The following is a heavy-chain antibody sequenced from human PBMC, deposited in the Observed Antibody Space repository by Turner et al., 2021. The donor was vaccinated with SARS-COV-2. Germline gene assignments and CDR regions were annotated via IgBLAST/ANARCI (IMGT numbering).Heavy chain of an antibody. CDR1: GYTPTELS. J-gene: IGHJ6*02. CDR3: ATASGVVGVPESYYYYYGMDV. CDR2: FDPEDGET. V-gene: IGHV1-24*01. D-gene: IGHD1-26*01. Sequence: QVQLVQSGAGVRKPGASVKVACKASGYTPTELSMNCGRQAPGKGLEWVGGFDPEDGETIYAPKFQGRVTMTEDTSTDTAYMELSSLRSEDTAVYYCATASGVVGVPESYYYYYGMDVWGQGTTVTVSS.